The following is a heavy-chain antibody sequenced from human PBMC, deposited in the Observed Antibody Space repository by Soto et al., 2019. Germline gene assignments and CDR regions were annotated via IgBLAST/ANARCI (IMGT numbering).Heavy chain of an antibody. CDR2: IKSDGTVT. J-gene: IGHJ4*02. CDR3: ARENCDFWSGYYLDY. V-gene: IGHV3-74*01. Sequence: EVQLVESGGGLVQPGGSLRLSCVVSGITFSTYRMHWVRQAPGKGLVWVSHIKSDGTVTHYTDSVRGRFIISRDNAKKTLFLQRNSPGSEDTAVYYCARENCDFWSGYYLDYWGQGTLVTVSS. CDR1: GITFSTYR. D-gene: IGHD3-3*01.